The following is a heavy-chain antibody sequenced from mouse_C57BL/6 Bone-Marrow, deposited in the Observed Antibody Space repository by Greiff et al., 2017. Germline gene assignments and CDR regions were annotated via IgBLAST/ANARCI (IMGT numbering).Heavy chain of an antibody. D-gene: IGHD2-1*01. J-gene: IGHJ3*01. V-gene: IGHV1-50*01. CDR1: GYIFTSYW. CDR3: ARLPFYPFAY. CDR2: IDPSDSYT. Sequence: VQLQQPGAELVKPGASVKLSCKASGYIFTSYWMQWVKQRPGQGLEWIGEIDPSDSYTNYNQKFKGKATLTVDTSSSTAYMQLSSLTSEDSAVYYCARLPFYPFAYWGQGTLVTVSA.